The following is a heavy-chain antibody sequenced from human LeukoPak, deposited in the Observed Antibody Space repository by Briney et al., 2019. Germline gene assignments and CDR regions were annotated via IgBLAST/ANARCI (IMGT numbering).Heavy chain of an antibody. V-gene: IGHV4-34*01. J-gene: IGHJ4*02. Sequence: SETLSLTCAVYGGSFSGYYWSWIRQPPGKGLEWIGEINHSGSTNYNPSLKSRVTISVDTSKNRFSLKLSSVTAADTAVYYCARATNIDPPDYWGQGTLVTVSS. CDR1: GGSFSGYY. CDR2: INHSGST. CDR3: ARATNIDPPDY.